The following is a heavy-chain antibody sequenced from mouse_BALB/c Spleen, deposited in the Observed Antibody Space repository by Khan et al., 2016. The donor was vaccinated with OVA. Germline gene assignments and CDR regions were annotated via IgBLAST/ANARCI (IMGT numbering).Heavy chain of an antibody. CDR2: ITYSGST. CDR3: ARDYGSSYLFFDY. Sequence: ESGPGLVKPSQSLSLTCTVTGYSITSDYAWNWIRQFPGNKLEWMAYITYSGSTGYNPSLKSRISITRDTSKNQFFLQLNSVTTEDTATYXCARDYGSSYLFFDYWGQGTTLTVSS. CDR1: GYSITSDYA. D-gene: IGHD1-1*01. V-gene: IGHV3-2*02. J-gene: IGHJ2*01.